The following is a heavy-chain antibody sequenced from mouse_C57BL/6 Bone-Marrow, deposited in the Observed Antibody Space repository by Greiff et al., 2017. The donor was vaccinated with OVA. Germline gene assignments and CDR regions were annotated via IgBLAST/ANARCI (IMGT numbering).Heavy chain of an antibody. D-gene: IGHD1-1*01. CDR3: ARPTVVAPVSMDY. J-gene: IGHJ4*01. CDR1: GYSFTDYN. V-gene: IGHV1-39*01. CDR2: INPNYGTT. Sequence: VHVKQSGPELVKPGASVKISCKASGYSFTDYNMNWVKQSNGKSLEWIGVINPNYGTTSYNQKFKGKATSTVDQSSSTAYMQLNSLTSEDSAVYYCARPTVVAPVSMDYWGQGTSVTVSS.